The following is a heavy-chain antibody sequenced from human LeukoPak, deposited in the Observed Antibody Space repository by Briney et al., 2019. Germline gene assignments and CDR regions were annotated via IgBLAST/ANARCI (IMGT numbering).Heavy chain of an antibody. V-gene: IGHV3-48*02. CDR1: GFTVSGHY. CDR2: ISSSSTTI. J-gene: IGHJ4*02. D-gene: IGHD2-21*01. CDR3: ARERVIAAAGDGFDS. Sequence: GGSLRLSCAASGFTVSGHYMSWVRQAPGKGLEWVSYISSSSTTIFYADSVKGRFTISRDNAKNSLFLQMNGLRDEDTALYYCARERVIAAAGDGFDSWGQGTLVTVSS.